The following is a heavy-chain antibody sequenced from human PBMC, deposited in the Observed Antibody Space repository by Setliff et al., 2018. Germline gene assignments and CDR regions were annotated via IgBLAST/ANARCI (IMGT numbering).Heavy chain of an antibody. CDR2: IYYSGDT. CDR3: ARYPRRGNGWNPYYVDV. CDR1: GGSMITNDYF. D-gene: IGHD1-1*01. V-gene: IGHV4-39*07. Sequence: PSETLSLTCTVSGGSMITNDYFWGWIRQPPGTGLEWIGSIYYSGDTYYNPSLKSRATVSVDTSTSQFSLRLTSVTAADSAVYFFARYPRRGNGWNPYYVDVWGKGTTVTVSS. J-gene: IGHJ6*03.